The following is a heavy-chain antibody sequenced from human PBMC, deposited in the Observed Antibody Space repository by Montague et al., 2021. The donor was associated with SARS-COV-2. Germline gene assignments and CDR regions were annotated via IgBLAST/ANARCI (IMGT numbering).Heavy chain of an antibody. D-gene: IGHD3-10*01. CDR2: IYNTGST. CDR3: ARHITGSGKAFDI. CDR1: GGSVSSSSYY. Sequence: SETRSLTCTVSGGSVSSSSYYWGWIRQPPGKGLEWIGSIYNTGSTYYNPSLKSRVTISVDTSKNQFSLKLSSVTAADTAVYYCARHITGSGKAFDIWGQGTMVTVSS. V-gene: IGHV4-39*01. J-gene: IGHJ3*02.